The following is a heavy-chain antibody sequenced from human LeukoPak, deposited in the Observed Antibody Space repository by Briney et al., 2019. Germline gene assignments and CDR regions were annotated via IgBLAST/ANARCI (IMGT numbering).Heavy chain of an antibody. D-gene: IGHD3-10*01. CDR1: GGSFSGYY. Sequence: SETLSLTCAVYGGSFSGYYWSWIRQPPGKGLEWIGYIYHSGSTYYNPSLKSRVTISVDRSKNQFSLKLSSVTAADTAVYYCARADSGAVGFDYWGQGTLVTVSS. CDR3: ARADSGAVGFDY. CDR2: IYHSGST. V-gene: IGHV4-30-2*01. J-gene: IGHJ4*02.